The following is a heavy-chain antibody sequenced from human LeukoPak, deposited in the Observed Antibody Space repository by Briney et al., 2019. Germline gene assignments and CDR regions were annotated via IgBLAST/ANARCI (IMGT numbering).Heavy chain of an antibody. V-gene: IGHV4-59*12. CDR1: GGSISSYY. CDR3: ARDPSGYSSRFDY. CDR2: IYYSGST. J-gene: IGHJ4*02. Sequence: SETLSLTCTVSGGSISSYYWSWIRQPPGKGLEWIGYIYYSGSTNYNPSLKSRVTISVDTSKNQFSLKLSSVTAADTAVYYCARDPSGYSSRFDYWGQGTLVTVSS. D-gene: IGHD3-22*01.